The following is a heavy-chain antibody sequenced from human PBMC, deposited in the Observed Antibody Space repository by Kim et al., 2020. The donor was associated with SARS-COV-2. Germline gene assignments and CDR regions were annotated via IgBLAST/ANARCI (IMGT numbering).Heavy chain of an antibody. CDR3: VSGGQSSNLDY. J-gene: IGHJ4*02. Sequence: GGSLRLSCAASGFTFSSYRMSWVRRAPGKGLEWVANIKKDGSEKFYVDSVKGRFTISRDNAKNSLYLQMNSLRAEDTAVYYCVSGGQSSNLDYWGLGTLVTVSS. CDR1: GFTFSSYR. D-gene: IGHD3-16*01. CDR2: IKKDGSEK. V-gene: IGHV3-7*03.